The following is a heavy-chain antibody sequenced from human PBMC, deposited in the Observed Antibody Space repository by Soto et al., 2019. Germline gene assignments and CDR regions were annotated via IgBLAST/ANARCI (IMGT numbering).Heavy chain of an antibody. J-gene: IGHJ4*02. CDR1: GFSFSSYG. CDR2: ISYDGSNK. Sequence: QVQLVESGGGVVQPGRSLRLSCAASGFSFSSYGMHWVRQATGKGLEWVAVISYDGSNKYYVDSVKGRFTISRDNSKNTLFLQMNSLRAEDTAVYYCAKDRQTSWIHLWFPDYWGQGTLVTVSS. V-gene: IGHV3-30*18. D-gene: IGHD5-18*01. CDR3: AKDRQTSWIHLWFPDY.